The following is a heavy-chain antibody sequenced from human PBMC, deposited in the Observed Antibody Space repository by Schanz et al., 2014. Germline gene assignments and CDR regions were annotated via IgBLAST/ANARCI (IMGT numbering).Heavy chain of an antibody. Sequence: QVQLVESGGGLVKPGGSLRLSCAASGFIFNDYYMNWIRQAPGKGLEWLSYISRDGTTSYYADSVKGRFTISRDNAKNSLYLEMNSPRGEDTAVYYCARENLNWEAFDIWGQGPVVTVSS. V-gene: IGHV3-11*01. CDR2: ISRDGTTS. CDR1: GFIFNDYY. D-gene: IGHD7-27*01. J-gene: IGHJ3*02. CDR3: ARENLNWEAFDI.